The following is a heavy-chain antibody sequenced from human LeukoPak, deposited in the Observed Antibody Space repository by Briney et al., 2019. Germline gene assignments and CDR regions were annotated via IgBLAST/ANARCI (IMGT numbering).Heavy chain of an antibody. CDR1: GGSINGYF. V-gene: IGHV4-4*07. CDR3: ARLPLTYDSSGYFDY. CDR2: ILTNGNT. Sequence: SETLSLTCTVSGGSINGYFWSWMRQPAGKGLEWIGRILTNGNTDYNPSLNSRVTMSMDTSRSQFSLKLRSVSAADTAVYYCARLPLTYDSSGYFDYWDQGTLVTVSS. D-gene: IGHD3-22*01. J-gene: IGHJ4*02.